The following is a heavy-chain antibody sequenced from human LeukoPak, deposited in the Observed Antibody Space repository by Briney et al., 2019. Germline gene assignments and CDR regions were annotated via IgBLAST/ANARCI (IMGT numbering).Heavy chain of an antibody. D-gene: IGHD3-22*01. Sequence: SVKVSCKASGGTFSSYAISWVRQAPGQGLEWMGRIIPILGIANYAQKFQGRVTITADKSTSTAYMELSSLRSEDTAVYYCARASEVDYYDSSGYQLGNLAYWGQGTLVTVSS. CDR1: GGTFSSYA. J-gene: IGHJ4*02. CDR2: IIPILGIA. CDR3: ARASEVDYYDSSGYQLGNLAY. V-gene: IGHV1-69*04.